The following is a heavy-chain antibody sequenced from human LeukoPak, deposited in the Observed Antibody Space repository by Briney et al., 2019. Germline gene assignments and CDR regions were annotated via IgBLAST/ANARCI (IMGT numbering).Heavy chain of an antibody. CDR3: ARRAPGYSSGWLDY. D-gene: IGHD6-19*01. V-gene: IGHV3-64*01. J-gene: IGHJ4*02. Sequence: TGGSLRLSCAGSGFTFSTYAMHWVRQAPGKGVEYVSAISSNGGSTFYAKSAKGRFVISRDNSKNTLYLQMGSLRAEDMAVYYCARRAPGYSSGWLDYWGQGTLVTVSS. CDR2: ISSNGGST. CDR1: GFTFSTYA.